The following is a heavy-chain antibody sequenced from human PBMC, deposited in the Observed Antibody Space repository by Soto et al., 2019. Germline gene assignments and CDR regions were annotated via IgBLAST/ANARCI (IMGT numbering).Heavy chain of an antibody. CDR2: ISAYNGNT. Sequence: ASVKVSCKASGYTFTSYGISWVRQAPGQGLEWMGWISAYNGNTNYAQKLQSRVTMTTDTSTSTAYMELRSLRSDDTAVYYCARDSSGWYHTGFDPWGQGTLVTV. CDR3: ARDSSGWYHTGFDP. D-gene: IGHD6-19*01. J-gene: IGHJ5*02. V-gene: IGHV1-18*01. CDR1: GYTFTSYG.